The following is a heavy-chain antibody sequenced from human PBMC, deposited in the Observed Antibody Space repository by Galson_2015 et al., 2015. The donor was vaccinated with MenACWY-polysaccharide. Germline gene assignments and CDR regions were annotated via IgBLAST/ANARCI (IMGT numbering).Heavy chain of an antibody. V-gene: IGHV1-8*01. CDR3: ARGGKYYYDSSGYLNCFDT. Sequence: SVKLSCKASGSSFSSYEINWVRQTPGQGLEWMGWMNPNSGNTGYAQKFQGRVTMTRNTSISIAYMELNSLRSEDTAVYYCARGGKYYYDSSGYLNCFDTWGQGTLVTVSS. CDR2: MNPNSGNT. D-gene: IGHD3-22*01. CDR1: GSSFSSYE. J-gene: IGHJ5*02.